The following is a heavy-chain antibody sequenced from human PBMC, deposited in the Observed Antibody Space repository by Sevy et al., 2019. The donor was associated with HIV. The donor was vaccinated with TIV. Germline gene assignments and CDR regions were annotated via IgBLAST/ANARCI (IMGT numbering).Heavy chain of an antibody. CDR1: GFSISGYG. CDR3: AREDIRVAGIGYYFHS. D-gene: IGHD6-19*01. CDR2: IWYDGSNR. J-gene: IGHJ4*02. V-gene: IGHV3-33*01. Sequence: GGSLRLSCAASGFSISGYGMHWVRQAPGNGLEWVAVIWYDGSNREYADSVKGRFTISRDNSKNTPYLQMNSLRVEDTAVYYCAREDIRVAGIGYYFHSSGQGTMVTVSS.